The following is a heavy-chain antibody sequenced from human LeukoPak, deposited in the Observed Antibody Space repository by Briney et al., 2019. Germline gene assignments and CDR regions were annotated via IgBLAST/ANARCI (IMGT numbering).Heavy chain of an antibody. D-gene: IGHD5-12*01. J-gene: IGHJ5*02. CDR3: ARAIRGYSGYDYVVWFDP. V-gene: IGHV3-13*01. CDR1: GFTFSSYD. Sequence: PGGSLRLSCAASGFTFSSYDMHWVRQATGKGLEWVSAIGTAGDTYYPGSVKGRFTISRENAKNSLYLQMNSLRAGDTAVYYCARAIRGYSGYDYVVWFDPWGQGTLVTVPS. CDR2: IGTAGDT.